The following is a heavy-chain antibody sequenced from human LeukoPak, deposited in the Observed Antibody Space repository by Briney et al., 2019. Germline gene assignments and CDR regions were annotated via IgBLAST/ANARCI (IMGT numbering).Heavy chain of an antibody. CDR2: INGDGNNV. Sequence: GGSLRLSCAASGFTFSNYWIHWVRQAPGKGLMWVSRINGDGNNVNYADSVKGRFTISRDNAKNTLHLQMNSLRAEDTAVYYCAAGPAGNGHLSSYWGQGTRVTVSS. D-gene: IGHD1-1*01. CDR3: AAGPAGNGHLSSY. V-gene: IGHV3-74*01. CDR1: GFTFSNYW. J-gene: IGHJ4*02.